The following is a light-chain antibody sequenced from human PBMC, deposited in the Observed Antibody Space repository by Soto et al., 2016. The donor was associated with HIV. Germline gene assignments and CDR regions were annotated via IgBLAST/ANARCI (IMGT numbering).Light chain of an antibody. CDR3: MQALQTPL. CDR2: LGS. Sequence: DTVMTQSPLYLSVTPGEPASISCRSSQNLLRANTYNYLDWYVQKPGQSPQLLIYLGSNRASGVPDRFSGSGSGTDFTLKISRVEAEDVGIYYCMQALQTPLFGGGTKVEI. V-gene: IGKV2-28*01. J-gene: IGKJ4*01. CDR1: QNLLRANTYNY.